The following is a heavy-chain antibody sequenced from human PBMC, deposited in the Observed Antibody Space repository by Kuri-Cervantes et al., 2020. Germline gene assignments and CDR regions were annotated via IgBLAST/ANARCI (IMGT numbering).Heavy chain of an antibody. D-gene: IGHD3-10*01. CDR2: ISYDGSNK. CDR3: ARDTGLLWFGELLPPYYGMDV. V-gene: IGHV3-30-3*01. Sequence: GESLKISCAASGFTFSSYAMHWVRQAPGKGLEWVAVISYDGSNKYYADSVKGRFTISRDNSKNTLYLQMNSLRAEDTAVYYCARDTGLLWFGELLPPYYGMDVWGQGTTVTVSS. J-gene: IGHJ6*02. CDR1: GFTFSSYA.